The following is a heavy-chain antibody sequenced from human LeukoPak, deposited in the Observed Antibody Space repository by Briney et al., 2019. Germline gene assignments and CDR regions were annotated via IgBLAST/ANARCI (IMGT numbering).Heavy chain of an antibody. CDR2: ISSGSSYI. Sequence: GGSLRLSCAASGLTFRSYSMNWVRRAPAKGLEWVSSISSGSSYIYYADSVKGRFTISRDNAKNSLYLQMNSLRAEDTAVYYCARDPSYYYDSSGSHRGQGTLVTVS. CDR3: ARDPSYYYDSSGSH. CDR1: GLTFRSYS. D-gene: IGHD3-22*01. J-gene: IGHJ4*02. V-gene: IGHV3-21*01.